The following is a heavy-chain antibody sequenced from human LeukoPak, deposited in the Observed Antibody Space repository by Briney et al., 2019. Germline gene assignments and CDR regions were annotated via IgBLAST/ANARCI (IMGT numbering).Heavy chain of an antibody. Sequence: GGSLRLSCAASGFIFSNYVMHWVRQPPGKGLEWVAVISYDGSNKYYADSVKGQFTISRDNSKNTLYLQMNSLRAEDTAVYYRARGWDRDCTSTSCYIAYNWGQGTLVSVSS. V-gene: IGHV3-30-3*01. CDR2: ISYDGSNK. CDR3: ARGWDRDCTSTSCYIAYN. J-gene: IGHJ4*02. D-gene: IGHD2-2*02. CDR1: GFIFSNYV.